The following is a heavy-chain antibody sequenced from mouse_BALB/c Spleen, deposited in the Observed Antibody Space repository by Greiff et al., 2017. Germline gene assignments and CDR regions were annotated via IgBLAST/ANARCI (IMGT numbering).Heavy chain of an antibody. CDR3: ASYYYGSSYAMDY. D-gene: IGHD1-1*01. Sequence: EVQGVESGGGLVQPGGSLKLSCAASGFTFSSYTMSWVRQTPEKRLEWVAYISNGGGSTYYPDTVKGRFTISRDNAKNTLYLQMSSLKSEDTAMYYCASYYYGSSYAMDYWGQGTSVTVSS. CDR2: ISNGGGST. CDR1: GFTFSSYT. V-gene: IGHV5-12-2*01. J-gene: IGHJ4*01.